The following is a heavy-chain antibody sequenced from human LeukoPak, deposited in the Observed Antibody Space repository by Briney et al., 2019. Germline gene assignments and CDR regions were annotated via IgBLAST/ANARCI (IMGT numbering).Heavy chain of an antibody. V-gene: IGHV3-53*01. D-gene: IGHD3-10*01. CDR2: IYSGGST. J-gene: IGHJ3*02. CDR1: EFTVSSNY. CDR3: AKDDGGSPPDAFDI. Sequence: GGSLRLSCAASEFTVSSNYMIWVRQAPGKGLEWVSLIYSGGSTYYADSVKGRFTISRDNSKNTLYLQMDSLRAEDTAVYYCAKDDGGSPPDAFDIWGQGTSVTASS.